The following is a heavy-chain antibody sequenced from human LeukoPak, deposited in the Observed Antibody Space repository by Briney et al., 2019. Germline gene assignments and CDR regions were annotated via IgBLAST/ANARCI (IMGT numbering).Heavy chain of an antibody. CDR1: GFSFSSYG. V-gene: IGHV3-7*01. CDR3: AREQCRSTSCYRVWFDP. CDR2: IKQDGSEK. Sequence: PGGSLRLSCAGSGFSFSSYGMHWVRQAPGKGLEWVANIKQDGSEKYYVDSVKGRFTISRDNAKNSLYLQMNSLRAEDTAVYYCAREQCRSTSCYRVWFDPWGQGTLVTVSS. D-gene: IGHD2-2*01. J-gene: IGHJ5*02.